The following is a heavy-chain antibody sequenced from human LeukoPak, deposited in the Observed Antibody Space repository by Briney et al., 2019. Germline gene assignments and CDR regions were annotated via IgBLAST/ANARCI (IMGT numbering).Heavy chain of an antibody. V-gene: IGHV4-59*12. CDR1: GGSISSYY. J-gene: IGHJ6*02. Sequence: SETLSLTCTVSGGSISSYYWSWIRQPPGKGLEWIGYIYYSGSTYYNPSLKSRVTISVDTSKNQFSLKLSSVTAADTAVYYCAREKLTIVDVWGQGTTVTVSS. CDR2: IYYSGST. CDR3: AREKLTIVDV. D-gene: IGHD3-3*01.